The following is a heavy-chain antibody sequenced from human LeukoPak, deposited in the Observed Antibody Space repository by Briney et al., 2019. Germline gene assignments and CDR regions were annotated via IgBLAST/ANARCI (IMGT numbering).Heavy chain of an antibody. Sequence: ASVKVSCKTSGGTFNSYTIIWVRQAPGQGLEWMGGIIPIFGTANYAQKFQGRVTITADESTTTAYMELSSLRSEDTAVYYCARGTYDILTGTSLFACYGMDVWGQGTTVTVSS. V-gene: IGHV1-69*13. D-gene: IGHD3-9*01. CDR1: GGTFNSYT. CDR2: IIPIFGTA. CDR3: ARGTYDILTGTSLFACYGMDV. J-gene: IGHJ6*02.